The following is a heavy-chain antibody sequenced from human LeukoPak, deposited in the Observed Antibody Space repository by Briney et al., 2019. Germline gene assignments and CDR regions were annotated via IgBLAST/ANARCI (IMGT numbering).Heavy chain of an antibody. V-gene: IGHV3-73*01. CDR3: TRLASAIAMTGTKERVIGY. J-gene: IGHJ4*02. D-gene: IGHD1-1*01. CDR1: GFTFSGSA. Sequence: GGSLRLSCAASGFTFSGSAMHWVRQASGKGLEWVGRIRSKANSYATAYAASVKGRFTISRDDSKNTAYLQMNSLKTEDTAVYYCTRLASAIAMTGTKERVIGYWGQGTLVTVSS. CDR2: IRSKANSYAT.